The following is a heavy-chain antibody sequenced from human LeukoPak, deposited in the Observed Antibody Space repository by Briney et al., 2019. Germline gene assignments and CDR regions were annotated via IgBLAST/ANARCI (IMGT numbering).Heavy chain of an antibody. CDR2: IRSKANSYAT. Sequence: PGGSLRLSCAASGFTFSGSAMHWVRQASGKGLEWVGRIRSKANSYATAYAASVKGRFTISRDDSKNTAYLQMNSLKTEDTAVYYCIRGDPPDYWGQGTLVTVSS. CDR1: GFTFSGSA. D-gene: IGHD2-21*02. V-gene: IGHV3-73*01. CDR3: IRGDPPDY. J-gene: IGHJ4*02.